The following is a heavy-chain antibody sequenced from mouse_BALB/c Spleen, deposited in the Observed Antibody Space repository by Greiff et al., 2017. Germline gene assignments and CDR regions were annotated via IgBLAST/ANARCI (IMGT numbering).Heavy chain of an antibody. D-gene: IGHD1-1*01. V-gene: IGHV5-9-3*01. J-gene: IGHJ4*01. CDR2: ISSGGSYT. CDR3: ARRAVGDAMDY. Sequence: EVKVVESGGGLVKPGGSLKLSCAASGFTFSSYAMSWVRQTPEKRLEWVATISSGGSYTYYPDSVKGRFTISRDNAKNTLYLQMSSLRSEDTAMYYCARRAVGDAMDYWGQGTSVTVSS. CDR1: GFTFSSYA.